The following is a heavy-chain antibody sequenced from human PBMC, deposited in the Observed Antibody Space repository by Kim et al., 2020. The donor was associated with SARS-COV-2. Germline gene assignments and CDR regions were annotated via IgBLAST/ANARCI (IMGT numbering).Heavy chain of an antibody. J-gene: IGHJ4*02. CDR3: ARGYSSGWYGHYYFDY. V-gene: IGHV4-39*01. D-gene: IGHD6-19*01. Sequence: SLKSRVTISVDTSKNQFSLKLSSVTAADTAVYYCARGYSSGWYGHYYFDYWGQGTLVTVSS.